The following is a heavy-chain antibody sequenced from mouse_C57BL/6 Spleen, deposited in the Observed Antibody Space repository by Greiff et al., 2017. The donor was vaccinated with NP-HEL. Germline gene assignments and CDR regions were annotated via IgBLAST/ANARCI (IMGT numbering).Heavy chain of an antibody. CDR2: IYPRSGNT. CDR3: ARCKVTAWLAY. V-gene: IGHV1-81*01. D-gene: IGHD2-2*01. CDR1: GYTFTSYG. Sequence: QVQLQQSGAELARPGASVKLSCKASGYTFTSYGISWVKQRTGQGLEWIGEIYPRSGNTYYNEKFKGKATLTADKSSSTAYMELRSLTSEDSAVYFCARCKVTAWLAYWGQGTLVTVSA. J-gene: IGHJ3*01.